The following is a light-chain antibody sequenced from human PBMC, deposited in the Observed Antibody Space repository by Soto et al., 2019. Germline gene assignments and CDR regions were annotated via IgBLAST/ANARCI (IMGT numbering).Light chain of an antibody. CDR3: KQYGSSPRT. Sequence: EIVLTQSPGTLSLSPGEGATLSCRASQSVSSSYLAWYQQKPGQAPRPLIYGASSRATGIPDRFTGSGSGTDFTLTISRLEPEDFAVYYCKQYGSSPRTFGQGTKVEIK. J-gene: IGKJ1*01. CDR2: GAS. V-gene: IGKV3-20*01. CDR1: QSVSSSY.